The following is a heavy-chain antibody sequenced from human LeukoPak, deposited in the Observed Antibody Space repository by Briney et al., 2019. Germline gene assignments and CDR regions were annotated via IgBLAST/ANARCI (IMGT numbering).Heavy chain of an antibody. D-gene: IGHD1-14*01. J-gene: IGHJ4*02. Sequence: GGSLXLSCAASGFTFASFAMVWVRQAPGKGLEWVSVIGSDNGGIQYADSVKGRFTISRDNSKNTLYLQMNSLRPDDTAIYYCAKYRTTFAPPRNFDYWGQGTLVTVSS. V-gene: IGHV3-23*01. CDR1: GFTFASFA. CDR3: AKYRTTFAPPRNFDY. CDR2: IGSDNGGI.